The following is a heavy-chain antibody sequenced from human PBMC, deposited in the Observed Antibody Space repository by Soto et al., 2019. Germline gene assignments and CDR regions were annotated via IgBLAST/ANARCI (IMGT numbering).Heavy chain of an antibody. CDR1: GYTFTSYY. Sequence: RASVKVSCKASGYTFTSYYMHWVRQAPGQGLEWMGIINPSGGSTSYAQKFQGRVTMTRDTSTSTVYMELSSLRSEDTAVYYCARGGPHSGYGGDGMDVWGQGTTVTVSS. CDR3: ARGGPHSGYGGDGMDV. CDR2: INPSGGST. V-gene: IGHV1-46*01. J-gene: IGHJ6*02. D-gene: IGHD5-12*01.